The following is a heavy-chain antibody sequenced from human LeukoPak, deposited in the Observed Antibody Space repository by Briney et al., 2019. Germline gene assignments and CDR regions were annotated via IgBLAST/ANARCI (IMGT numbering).Heavy chain of an antibody. CDR1: GFTFDDYA. J-gene: IGHJ5*02. CDR3: AKDSGGYCSGGSCYLGHGYNWFDP. D-gene: IGHD2-15*01. Sequence: GGSLRLSCAASGFTFDDYAMHWVRQAPGKGPEWVSLISWDGGSTYYADSVKGRFTISRDNSKNSLYLQMNSLRAEDTALYYCAKDSGGYCSGGSCYLGHGYNWFDPWGQGTLVTVSS. CDR2: ISWDGGST. V-gene: IGHV3-43D*03.